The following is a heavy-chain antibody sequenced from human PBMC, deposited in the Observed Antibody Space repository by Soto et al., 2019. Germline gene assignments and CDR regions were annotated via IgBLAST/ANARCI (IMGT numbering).Heavy chain of an antibody. CDR2: INAYNGNT. CDR3: ASDSPPNYL. CDR1: GYTFTSYG. Sequence: QVQLVQTGAEVKKPGASVKVSCKASGYTFTSYGISWVRQAPGQGLEWMGWINAYNGNTNYAQKLQGRVTTTTDTSTSTAYMELRSLTSDDTAAYYCASDSPPNYLWGQGTLVTVSS. V-gene: IGHV1-18*01. D-gene: IGHD7-27*01. J-gene: IGHJ5*02.